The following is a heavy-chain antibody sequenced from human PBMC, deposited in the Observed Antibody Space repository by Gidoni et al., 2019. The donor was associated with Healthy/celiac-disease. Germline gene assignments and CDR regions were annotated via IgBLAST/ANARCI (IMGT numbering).Heavy chain of an antibody. CDR3: TRVEGWGTIFGVVTFYGMDV. Sequence: EVQLVESGGGLVQPGRSLRLSCTASGFTFGDYAMSGFRQAPGKGLEWVGFIRSKAYGGTTEYAASVKGRFTISRDDSKSIAYLQMNSLKTEDTAVYYCTRVEGWGTIFGVVTFYGMDVWGQGTTVTVSS. CDR2: IRSKAYGGTT. J-gene: IGHJ6*02. D-gene: IGHD3-3*01. V-gene: IGHV3-49*03. CDR1: GFTFGDYA.